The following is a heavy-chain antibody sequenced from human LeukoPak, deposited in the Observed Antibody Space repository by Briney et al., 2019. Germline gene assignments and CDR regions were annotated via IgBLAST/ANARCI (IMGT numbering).Heavy chain of an antibody. J-gene: IGHJ4*02. CDR3: ASGYPQYYFDY. D-gene: IGHD3-22*01. CDR1: GGTFSSYA. CDR2: IIPIFGTA. Sequence: SVKVSCKASGGTFSSYAISWVRQAPGQGLEWMGGIIPIFGTANYAQKFQGRVTITADESRSTAYMELSSLRSEDTAVYYCASGYPQYYFDYWGQGTLVTVSS. V-gene: IGHV1-69*13.